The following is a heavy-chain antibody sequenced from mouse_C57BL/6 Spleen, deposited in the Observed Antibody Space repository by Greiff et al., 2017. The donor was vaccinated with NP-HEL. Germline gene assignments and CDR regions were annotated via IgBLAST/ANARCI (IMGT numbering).Heavy chain of an antibody. CDR2: ISYDGSN. J-gene: IGHJ4*01. CDR1: GYSITSGYY. D-gene: IGHD1-1*01. CDR3: ARESITTVVGDYYAMDY. V-gene: IGHV3-6*01. Sequence: VQLQQSGPGLVKPSQSLSLTCSVTGYSITSGYYWNWIRQFPGNKLEWMGYISYDGSNNYNPSLKNRISITRDTSKNQFFLKLNSVTTEDTATYYCARESITTVVGDYYAMDYWGQGTSVTVSS.